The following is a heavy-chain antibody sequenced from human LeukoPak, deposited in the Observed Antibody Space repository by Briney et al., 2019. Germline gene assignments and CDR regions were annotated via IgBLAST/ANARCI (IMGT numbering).Heavy chain of an antibody. CDR1: GGSISSSSYY. J-gene: IGHJ4*02. V-gene: IGHV4-39*01. Sequence: PSETLSLTCTVSGGSISSSSYYWGWIRQSPGKGLEWFGSMYYRGSTYYNPPRKSRVTLSVDTPKNQFSLILSSVPAADTAVYYCARHGRDGYNYGPVVYYWGQGTLVTVSS. CDR2: MYYRGST. D-gene: IGHD5-24*01. CDR3: ARHGRDGYNYGPVVYY.